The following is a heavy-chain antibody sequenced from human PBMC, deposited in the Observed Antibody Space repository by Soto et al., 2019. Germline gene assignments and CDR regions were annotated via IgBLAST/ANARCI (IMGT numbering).Heavy chain of an antibody. CDR1: GFTFSSYA. J-gene: IGHJ6*02. Sequence: QPGGSLRLSCAASGFTFSSYAMSWVRQAPGKGLAWVSAISGSGGSTYYADSVKGRFTISRDNSRNTLYLQMNSLRAEDTAVYYCAKDLFTIFGVVTNYYYYGMDVWGQGTTVTVSS. CDR3: AKDLFTIFGVVTNYYYYGMDV. D-gene: IGHD3-3*01. CDR2: ISGSGGST. V-gene: IGHV3-23*01.